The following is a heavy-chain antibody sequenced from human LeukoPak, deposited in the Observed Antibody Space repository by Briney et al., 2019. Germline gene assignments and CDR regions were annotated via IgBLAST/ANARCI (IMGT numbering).Heavy chain of an antibody. V-gene: IGHV4-59*01. J-gene: IGHJ4*02. Sequence: PSETLSLTCTVSGGSISAYYWSWIRQPPGQGLEWIGYIHYSGTTNYYPSLKSRVTIALDTSKNQSSLKLNSVTAADTAVYYCARFGTSSSRFFDQWGQGTLVTVSS. CDR3: ARFGTSSSRFFDQ. CDR1: GGSISAYY. D-gene: IGHD6-6*01. CDR2: IHYSGTT.